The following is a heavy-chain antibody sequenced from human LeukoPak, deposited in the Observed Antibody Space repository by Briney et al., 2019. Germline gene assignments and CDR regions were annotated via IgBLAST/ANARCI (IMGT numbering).Heavy chain of an antibody. CDR2: KSIYNGNT. J-gene: IGHJ4*02. Sequence: ASVKVSCKASGYDFINYGISWVRQAPGQGLEWMGWKSIYNGNTDYKLQGRVTMTTDTSTSTAYMELRSLRSDDTAVYYCARGGPFPSSSSSREYYLDYWGQGTLVTVSS. D-gene: IGHD6-6*01. CDR3: ARGGPFPSSSSSREYYLDY. CDR1: GYDFINYG. V-gene: IGHV1-18*01.